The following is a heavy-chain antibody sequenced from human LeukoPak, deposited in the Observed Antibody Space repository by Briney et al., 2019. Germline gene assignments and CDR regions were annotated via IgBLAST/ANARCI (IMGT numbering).Heavy chain of an antibody. CDR1: GFTFSDYY. J-gene: IGHJ4*02. D-gene: IGHD3-22*01. V-gene: IGHV3-11*04. CDR2: IRSSGTTI. CDR3: ARHPLAYYESSGYAGTHFDC. Sequence: PGGSLRLSCVASGFTFSDYYMSWIRQAPGKGLEWVSYIRSSGTTIHYADSVKGRFTIFRDNAKNSLYLQMNSLRAEDTAVYYCARHPLAYYESSGYAGTHFDCWGQGTLVTVSS.